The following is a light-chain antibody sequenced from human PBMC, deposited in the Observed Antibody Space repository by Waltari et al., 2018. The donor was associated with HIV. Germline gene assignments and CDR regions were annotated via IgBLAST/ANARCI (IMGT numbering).Light chain of an antibody. V-gene: IGLV2-11*01. CDR3: CSYAGTYTWV. J-gene: IGLJ3*02. Sequence: QSALTQPRSVSGSPGQSVTFSCTGSSSDVGGYDYVSWYQQHPGKAPKLMIYDVSERPSGGPDRFSGSKSGNTASLTISGLQTEDEADYYCCSYAGTYTWVFGGGTKVTVL. CDR2: DVS. CDR1: SSDVGGYDY.